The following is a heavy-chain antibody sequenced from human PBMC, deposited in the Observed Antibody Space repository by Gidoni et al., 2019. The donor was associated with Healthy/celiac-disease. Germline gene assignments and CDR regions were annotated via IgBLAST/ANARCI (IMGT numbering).Heavy chain of an antibody. V-gene: IGHV4-34*01. CDR3: ARGLGYYDILTGYSYYFDY. CDR1: GGSFSGHY. D-gene: IGHD3-9*01. CDR2: INHSGST. J-gene: IGHJ4*02. Sequence: QVQLQQWGAGLLKPSESLSLTCAGYGGSFSGHYRSWIRQPPGEGLEWIGEINHSGSTNYNPSIKSRVTISVDTSKNQFSLKLSSVTAADTAVYYCARGLGYYDILTGYSYYFDYWGQGTLVTVSS.